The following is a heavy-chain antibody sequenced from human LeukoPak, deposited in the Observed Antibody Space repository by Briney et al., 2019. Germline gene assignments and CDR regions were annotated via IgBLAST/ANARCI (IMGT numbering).Heavy chain of an antibody. CDR3: AKAPRNSSTMLDY. Sequence: GGSLRLSCAASRFIFSNYAMHWVRQAPGKGLDWVAVISYHGSDQYYADSVKGRFTISRDYSKNTLYLQMNSLRSEDTAVYYCAKAPRNSSTMLDYWGQGTLLTVSS. CDR1: RFIFSNYA. D-gene: IGHD6-13*01. CDR2: ISYHGSDQ. J-gene: IGHJ4*02. V-gene: IGHV3-30*04.